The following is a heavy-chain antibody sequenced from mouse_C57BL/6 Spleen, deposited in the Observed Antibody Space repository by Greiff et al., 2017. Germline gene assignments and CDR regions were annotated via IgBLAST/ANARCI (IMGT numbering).Heavy chain of an antibody. J-gene: IGHJ4*01. V-gene: IGHV1-4*01. CDR1: GYTFTSYT. CDR2: INPSSGYT. D-gene: IGHD1-1*01. Sequence: QVQLQQSGAELARPGASVKMSCKASGYTFTSYTMHWVKQRPGQGLEWIGYINPSSGYTKYNQKFKDKATLTADKSSSTAYMQLSSLTSEDSAVYYCARGTTVPYAMDDWGKGTSVTVSS. CDR3: ARGTTVPYAMDD.